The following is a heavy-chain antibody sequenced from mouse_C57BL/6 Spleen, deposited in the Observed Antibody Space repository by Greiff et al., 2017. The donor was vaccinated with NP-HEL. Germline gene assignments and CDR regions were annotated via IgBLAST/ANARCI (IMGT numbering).Heavy chain of an antibody. CDR2: IDPETGGT. V-gene: IGHV1-15*01. D-gene: IGHD1-1*01. J-gene: IGHJ2*01. CDR3: TKANYYGSSEYFDY. CDR1: GYTFTDYE. Sequence: QVQLQQSGAELVRPGASVTLSCKASGYTFTDYEMHWVKQTPVHGLEWIGAIDPETGGTAYNQKFKGKAILTADKSSSTAYMELRSLTSEDSAVDYCTKANYYGSSEYFDYWGQGTTLTVSS.